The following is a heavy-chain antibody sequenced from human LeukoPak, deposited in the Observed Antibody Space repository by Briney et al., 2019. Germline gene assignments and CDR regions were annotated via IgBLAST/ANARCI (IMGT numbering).Heavy chain of an antibody. Sequence: GGSLRLSCAASGFTFTSYAMSSVRQAPGKGLECVSAISGSGGSTYYADSVKGRFTISRDNSKNTLYLQMNSLRAEDTAVYYCAKDPGVLLWFGELSYFDYWGQGTLVTVSS. D-gene: IGHD3-10*01. CDR2: ISGSGGST. J-gene: IGHJ4*02. CDR3: AKDPGVLLWFGELSYFDY. V-gene: IGHV3-23*01. CDR1: GFTFTSYA.